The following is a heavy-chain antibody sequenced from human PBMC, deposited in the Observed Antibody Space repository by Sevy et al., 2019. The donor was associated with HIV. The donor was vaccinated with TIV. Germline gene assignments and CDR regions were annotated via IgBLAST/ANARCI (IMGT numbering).Heavy chain of an antibody. D-gene: IGHD2-21*01. J-gene: IGHJ4*02. Sequence: GGSLRLSCAASGFTFSDYYMGWVRKAPGKGLEWLANINQDGSQKNYVACVKGRFTISRDNAKNSLSLQMNSLGVDDTAVYYCARELWPGDYWGQGTQVTVSS. CDR1: GFTFSDYY. CDR3: ARELWPGDY. CDR2: INQDGSQK. V-gene: IGHV3-7*01.